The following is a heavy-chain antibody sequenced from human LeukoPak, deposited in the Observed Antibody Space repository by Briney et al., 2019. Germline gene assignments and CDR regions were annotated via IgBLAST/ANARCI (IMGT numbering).Heavy chain of an antibody. V-gene: IGHV3-23*01. Sequence: PGGSLRLSCAASGLIFRSYAMSWVRQAPGKGLEWVSAMSGSGGAIDYADSVKGRFTISRDNSKNTMDLQMNSLRAEDTAVYYCAKDLYYDLLMGTFDHWGQGTLVTVSS. CDR1: GLIFRSYA. D-gene: IGHD3-9*01. J-gene: IGHJ4*02. CDR3: AKDLYYDLLMGTFDH. CDR2: MSGSGGAI.